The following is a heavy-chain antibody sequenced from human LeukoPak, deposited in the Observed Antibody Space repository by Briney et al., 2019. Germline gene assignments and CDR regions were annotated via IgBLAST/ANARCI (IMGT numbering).Heavy chain of an antibody. Sequence: PGGSLRLSCAASGFTFSSYWMSWVRQAPGKGLEWVANIKQDGSEKYYVDSVKGRFTISRDNAKNSLYLQMNSLRAEDTAVYYCARHLGSYFLDAFDIWGQGTMVTVSS. J-gene: IGHJ3*02. CDR3: ARHLGSYFLDAFDI. CDR2: IKQDGSEK. D-gene: IGHD1-26*01. V-gene: IGHV3-7*01. CDR1: GFTFSSYW.